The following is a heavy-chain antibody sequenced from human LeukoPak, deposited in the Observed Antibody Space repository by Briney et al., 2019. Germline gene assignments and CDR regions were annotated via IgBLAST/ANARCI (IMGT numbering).Heavy chain of an antibody. D-gene: IGHD3-10*01. J-gene: IGHJ6*02. V-gene: IGHV1-69*04. Sequence: SMKVSCKASGGTFSNYALSWVRQAPGQGLEWMGRIIVILGIADYAQKFQGRVTITADKSTTTVYMELSSLRSQDTAVYYCARDGMLRGVIDYSGMDVWGQGTTVTVSS. CDR2: IIVILGIA. CDR1: GGTFSNYA. CDR3: ARDGMLRGVIDYSGMDV.